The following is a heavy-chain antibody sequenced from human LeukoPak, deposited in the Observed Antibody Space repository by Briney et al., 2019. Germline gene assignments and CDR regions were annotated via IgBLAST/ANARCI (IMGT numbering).Heavy chain of an antibody. CDR1: GYSFTSYW. V-gene: IGHV5-51*01. D-gene: IGHD3-10*01. CDR3: ARMAPLNTTVRGVYYFDY. Sequence: GESLKISCQGSGYSFTSYWIGWVRQMPGKGLEWMGIIYPGDSDTRYSPSFQGQVTISADKSISTAYLQWSSLTASDTAMYYSARMAPLNTTVRGVYYFDYWGQGALVTVSS. J-gene: IGHJ4*02. CDR2: IYPGDSDT.